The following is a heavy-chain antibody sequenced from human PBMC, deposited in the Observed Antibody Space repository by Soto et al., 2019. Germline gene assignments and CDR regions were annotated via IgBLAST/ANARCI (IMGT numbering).Heavy chain of an antibody. J-gene: IGHJ6*02. CDR2: IWYDGSNK. Sequence: TGGSLRLSCAASGFTFSSYGMHWVRQAPGKGLEWVAVIWYDGSNKYYADSVKGRFTISRDNSKNTLYLQMNSLRAEDTAVYYCARDEIIGIAAAGPYYYGMDVWGQGTTVTVSS. D-gene: IGHD6-13*01. V-gene: IGHV3-33*01. CDR1: GFTFSSYG. CDR3: ARDEIIGIAAAGPYYYGMDV.